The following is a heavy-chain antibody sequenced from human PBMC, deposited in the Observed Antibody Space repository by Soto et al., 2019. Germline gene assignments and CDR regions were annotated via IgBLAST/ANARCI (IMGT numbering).Heavy chain of an antibody. J-gene: IGHJ6*02. CDR1: GFTFSSYS. V-gene: IGHV3-21*01. CDR2: ISSSSSYI. D-gene: IGHD5-18*01. Sequence: KPGGSLRLSCAASGFTFSSYSMNWVRQAPGKGLEWVSSISSSSSYIYYADSVKGRFTISRDNAKNSLYLQMNSLRAEDTAVYYCARDPRVDTAMVSLNYYYGMDVWGQGTTVTVSS. CDR3: ARDPRVDTAMVSLNYYYGMDV.